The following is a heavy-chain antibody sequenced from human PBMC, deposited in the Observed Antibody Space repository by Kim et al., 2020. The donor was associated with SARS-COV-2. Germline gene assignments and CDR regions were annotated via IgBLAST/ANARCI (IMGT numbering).Heavy chain of an antibody. V-gene: IGHV3-33*05. Sequence: GGSLRLSCAASGFTISPNAMHWVRQAPGKGLEWVALISYEGTKKDYADSVKGRFTISRDNSKNTVYMEMDSLRVEDTAIYYCARDPHPQVLGGCFDYWGQGTLVTVSS. CDR2: ISYEGTKK. D-gene: IGHD3-16*01. J-gene: IGHJ4*02. CDR1: GFTISPNA. CDR3: ARDPHPQVLGGCFDY.